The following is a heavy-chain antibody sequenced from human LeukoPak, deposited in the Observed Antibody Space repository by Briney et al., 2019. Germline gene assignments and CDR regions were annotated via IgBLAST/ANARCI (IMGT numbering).Heavy chain of an antibody. Sequence: SVKVSCKASGGTFSSYAISWVRQAPGQGLEWMGGVIPIFGTANYAQKFQGRVTITADESTSTAYMELSSLRSEDTAVYYCARSYYDILTGYYHREYYFDYWGQGTLVTVSS. D-gene: IGHD3-9*01. CDR2: VIPIFGTA. CDR1: GGTFSSYA. CDR3: ARSYYDILTGYYHREYYFDY. J-gene: IGHJ4*02. V-gene: IGHV1-69*13.